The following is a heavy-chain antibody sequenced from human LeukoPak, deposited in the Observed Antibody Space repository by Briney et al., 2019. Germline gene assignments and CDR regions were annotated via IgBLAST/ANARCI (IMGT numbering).Heavy chain of an antibody. V-gene: IGHV1-24*01. D-gene: IGHD2-15*01. CDR1: GYTLNEIS. J-gene: IGHJ5*02. CDR3: ATTGYCSGGSCRLYWFDP. Sequence: ASVKVFCKVSGYTLNEISMHWVRHAPGKGLEWMGGFDPEDGETIYAQKFQGRVTMAEDTSTDTAYMELSSLRSEDTAVYYCATTGYCSGGSCRLYWFDPWGQGTLVTVSS. CDR2: FDPEDGET.